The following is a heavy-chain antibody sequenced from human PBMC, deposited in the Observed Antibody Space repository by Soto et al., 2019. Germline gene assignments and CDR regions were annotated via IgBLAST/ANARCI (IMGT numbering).Heavy chain of an antibody. CDR1: GFVFSDFQ. Sequence: GGSLRLSCAASGFVFSDFQFNWVRQAPGGGLEWLSSITGTSAFTEYAESIGGRFTISRDNPNKLLFLHMDNLRPEDTAVYYCARENLALQGAFDLWGQGILVTVSS. D-gene: IGHD3-16*01. CDR3: ARENLALQGAFDL. CDR2: ITGTSAFT. V-gene: IGHV3-21*01. J-gene: IGHJ4*02.